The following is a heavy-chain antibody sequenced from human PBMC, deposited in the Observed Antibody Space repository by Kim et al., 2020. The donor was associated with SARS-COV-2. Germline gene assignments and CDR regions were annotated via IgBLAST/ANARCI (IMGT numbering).Heavy chain of an antibody. J-gene: IGHJ4*02. CDR3: ARGPQWELPALDY. Sequence: CADAVKGRLTISRDNAKNMLYLQMNSLRAEDTAVYYCARGPQWELPALDYWGQGTLVTVSS. V-gene: IGHV3-74*01. D-gene: IGHD1-26*01.